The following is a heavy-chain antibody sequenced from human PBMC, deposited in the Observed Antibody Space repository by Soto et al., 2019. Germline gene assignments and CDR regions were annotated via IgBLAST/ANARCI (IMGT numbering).Heavy chain of an antibody. Sequence: QEQLVQSGPEVKKPGASVKVSCESSGYTFIGFSLHWVRQAPGQGLEWMGWINPKNGDTYYAQKFQGRVTMTRDTSINTVYLELNSLKSDETAVYYCSKGRWTVGHCSGGSCYDGMDVWGQGTTVTVSS. V-gene: IGHV1-2*02. CDR1: GYTFIGFS. D-gene: IGHD2-15*01. CDR2: INPKNGDT. CDR3: SKGRWTVGHCSGGSCYDGMDV. J-gene: IGHJ6*02.